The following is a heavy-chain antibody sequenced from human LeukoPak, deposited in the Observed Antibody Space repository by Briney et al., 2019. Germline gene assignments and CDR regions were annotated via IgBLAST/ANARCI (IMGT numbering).Heavy chain of an antibody. J-gene: IGHJ6*03. V-gene: IGHV4-34*01. CDR1: GGSFSGYY. D-gene: IGHD6-25*01. Sequence: SETLSLTCAVYGGSFSGYYWSWIRQPPGTGLEWIAEINNSGTTNYNPSLKGRVTISIDTSKNQFSLKLSYVTAADTAVYYCASSRGYTSGLWYYYMDVWGKGTTVTVSS. CDR2: INNSGTT. CDR3: ASSRGYTSGLWYYYMDV.